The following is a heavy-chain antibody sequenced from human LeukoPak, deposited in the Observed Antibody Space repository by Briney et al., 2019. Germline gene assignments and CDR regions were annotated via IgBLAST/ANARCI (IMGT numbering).Heavy chain of an antibody. Sequence: SGGSLRLSCAASGFTFSSYSMNWVRQAPGKGLEWVSSISSSSSYIYYADSVKGRFTISRGNAKNSLYLQMNSLRAEDTAVYYCVRGVRLRGAIFDPWAREPWSPSPQ. CDR3: VRGVRLRGAIFDP. CDR2: ISSSSSYI. D-gene: IGHD3-10*01. CDR1: GFTFSSYS. V-gene: IGHV3-21*01. J-gene: IGHJ5*02.